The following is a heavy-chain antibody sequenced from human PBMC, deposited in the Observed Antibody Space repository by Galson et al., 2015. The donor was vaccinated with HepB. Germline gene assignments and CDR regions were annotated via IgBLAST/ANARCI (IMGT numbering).Heavy chain of an antibody. V-gene: IGHV3-23*01. CDR3: AKDGGYCSSTSCSDFDY. Sequence: SLRLSCAASGFTFSSYAMNWVRQAPGKGLEWVSGISGSGGSGGSTYYADSVKGRFTISRDNSRYTLSLQMNSLRADDTAVYYCAKDGGYCSSTSCSDFDYWGQGTLVTVSS. CDR1: GFTFSSYA. J-gene: IGHJ4*02. D-gene: IGHD2-2*01. CDR2: ISGSGGSGGST.